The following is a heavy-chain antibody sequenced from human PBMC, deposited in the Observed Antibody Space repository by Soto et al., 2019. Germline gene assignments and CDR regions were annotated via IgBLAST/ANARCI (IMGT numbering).Heavy chain of an antibody. CDR2: IYYSGST. CDR3: ARAVGYSEVGHYYYYALDV. CDR1: GGSVSSGIYY. D-gene: IGHD4-4*01. Sequence: QVQLQESGPGLVKPSETLSLTCTVSGGSVSSGIYYWSWIRQPPGKGLEWIGYIYYSGSTSYNPSLTSRLTISVDTSKNQFSLKLSSVTAADTAVYYCARAVGYSEVGHYYYYALDVWGQGTTVTVSS. V-gene: IGHV4-61*01. J-gene: IGHJ6*02.